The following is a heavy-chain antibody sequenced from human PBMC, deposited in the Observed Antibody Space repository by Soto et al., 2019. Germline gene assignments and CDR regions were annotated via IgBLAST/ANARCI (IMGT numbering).Heavy chain of an antibody. V-gene: IGHV4-31*03. D-gene: IGHD3-22*01. Sequence: SETLSLTCTVSGASISSGTDYWSWSRQPPGKGLEWIGYIYYTGTTDSNSSLKSRVSISLDTSKNQFSLNLSSVTAADTAVYYCAGGTSAYYYNLDYWGQGTLVTVSS. CDR1: GASISSGTDY. CDR2: IYYTGTT. J-gene: IGHJ4*02. CDR3: AGGTSAYYYNLDY.